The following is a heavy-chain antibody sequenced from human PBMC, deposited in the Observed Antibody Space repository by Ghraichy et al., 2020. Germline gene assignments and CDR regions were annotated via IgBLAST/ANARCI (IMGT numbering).Heavy chain of an antibody. J-gene: IGHJ4*02. Sequence: SETLSLTCTVSGGSISSSSYYWGWIRQPPGKGLEWIGSIYYSGSTYYNPSLKSRVTISVDTSKNQFSLKLSSVTAADTAVYYCARRRDDFWSGYQHTTPFDYWGQGTLVTVSS. V-gene: IGHV4-39*01. D-gene: IGHD3-3*01. CDR3: ARRRDDFWSGYQHTTPFDY. CDR1: GGSISSSSYY. CDR2: IYYSGST.